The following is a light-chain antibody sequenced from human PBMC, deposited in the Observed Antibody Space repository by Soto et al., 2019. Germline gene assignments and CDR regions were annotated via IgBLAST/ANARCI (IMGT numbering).Light chain of an antibody. CDR3: QKYNNWPKT. Sequence: EIGMTQSPATLSVSPGERATLSCRASQSVSSNLAWYQQKPGQAPRLLIYGASTRATGIPARFSGSGSGTEFTLTISSLQSEDFAVYYCQKYNNWPKTFGQGTKVDI. J-gene: IGKJ1*01. CDR2: GAS. CDR1: QSVSSN. V-gene: IGKV3-15*01.